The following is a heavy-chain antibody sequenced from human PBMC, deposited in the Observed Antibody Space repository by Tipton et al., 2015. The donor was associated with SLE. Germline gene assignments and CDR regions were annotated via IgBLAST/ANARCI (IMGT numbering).Heavy chain of an antibody. CDR3: ARDGVRKGWWFFDL. CDR2: IHASGNSGST. D-gene: IGHD3-16*01. CDR1: GGSISSGGHY. Sequence: TLSLTCTVSGGSISSGGHYWSWIRQPAGKGLEWIGRIHASGNSGSTEYNPSLKSRVSMSLDTSKNQFSLNLTSVTAADTAPYYCARDGVRKGWWFFDLWGRGTLVTVSS. J-gene: IGHJ2*01. V-gene: IGHV4-61*02.